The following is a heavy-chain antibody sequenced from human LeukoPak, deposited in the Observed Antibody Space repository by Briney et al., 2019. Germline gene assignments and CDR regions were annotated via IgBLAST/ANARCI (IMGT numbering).Heavy chain of an antibody. J-gene: IGHJ4*02. D-gene: IGHD2-2*01. Sequence: ASAKVSCTASGYSFSTYAISWVRQAPGQGLEWIGWISVFNGDTKYGQRFQGRVTMTTDASSNTAYMDLRSLRSDDTAVYYCARVRSIVVVPAAPFDYGGQGPPVIVSS. CDR1: GYSFSTYA. CDR2: ISVFNGDT. V-gene: IGHV1-18*01. CDR3: ARVRSIVVVPAAPFDY.